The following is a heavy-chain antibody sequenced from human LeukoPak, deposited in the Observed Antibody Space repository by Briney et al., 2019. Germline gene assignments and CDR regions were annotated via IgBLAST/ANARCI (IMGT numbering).Heavy chain of an antibody. Sequence: SETLSLTCTVSGGSISSYYWSWIRQPPGKGLEWIGYIYYSGSTNYNPSLKSRVTISVDTSKNQFSLKLSSVTAADTAVYYCARAPFAIFGVVHYYFDCWGQGTLVTVSS. J-gene: IGHJ4*02. CDR2: IYYSGST. V-gene: IGHV4-59*01. CDR1: GGSISSYY. CDR3: ARAPFAIFGVVHYYFDC. D-gene: IGHD3-3*01.